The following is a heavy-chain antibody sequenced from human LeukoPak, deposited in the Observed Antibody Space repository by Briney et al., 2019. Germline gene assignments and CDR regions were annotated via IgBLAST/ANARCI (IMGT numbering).Heavy chain of an antibody. J-gene: IGHJ3*02. V-gene: IGHV1-18*01. Sequence: ASVKVSCKASGYTFTSYGISWVRQAPGQGLEWMGWISAYNGNTNYAQKLQGRVTMTTDTSTSTAYMELRGLRSDDTAVYYCARESRNFWSGYYGTTYAFDIWGQGTMVTVSS. CDR3: ARESRNFWSGYYGTTYAFDI. CDR2: ISAYNGNT. CDR1: GYTFTSYG. D-gene: IGHD3-3*01.